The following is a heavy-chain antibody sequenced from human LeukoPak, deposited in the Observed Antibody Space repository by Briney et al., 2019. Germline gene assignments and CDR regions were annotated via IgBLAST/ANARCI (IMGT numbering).Heavy chain of an antibody. Sequence: PGGSLRLSCAASGFTFSSYSINWVRQAPGKGLEWVSYISSSSSSIYYADSVKGRFTISRDNAKNSLYLQMSSLRDEDTAVYYCAVGDYYFDYWGQGTLVTVSS. CDR2: ISSSSSSI. J-gene: IGHJ4*02. V-gene: IGHV3-48*02. CDR3: AVGDYYFDY. CDR1: GFTFSSYS. D-gene: IGHD4-17*01.